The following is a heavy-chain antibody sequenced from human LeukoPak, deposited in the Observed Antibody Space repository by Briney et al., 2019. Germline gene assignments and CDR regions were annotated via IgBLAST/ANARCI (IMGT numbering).Heavy chain of an antibody. CDR3: ARDSIVVVPAAGSSYYYYYMDV. V-gene: IGHV3-7*01. CDR1: GFTFSSYW. D-gene: IGHD2-2*01. Sequence: PGGSLRLSCAASGFTFSSYWMSWVRQAPGKGLEWVANIKQDGSEKYYVDSVKGRFTISRDNAKNSLYLQMNSLRAEDTAVYYCARDSIVVVPAAGSSYYYYYMDVWGKGTTVTVSS. J-gene: IGHJ6*03. CDR2: IKQDGSEK.